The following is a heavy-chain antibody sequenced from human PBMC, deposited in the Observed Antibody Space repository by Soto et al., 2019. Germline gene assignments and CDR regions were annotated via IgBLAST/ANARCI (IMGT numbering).Heavy chain of an antibody. J-gene: IGHJ6*03. CDR3: AVVTTGYSSSWSPDYYYYYMDV. CDR2: IWYDGSNK. D-gene: IGHD6-13*01. Sequence: GSLRLSCAASGFTFSSYGMHWVRQAPGMGLEWVAVIWYDGSNKYYADSVKGRFTISRDNSKNTLYLQMNSLRAEDTAVYYCAVVTTGYSSSWSPDYYYYYMDVWGKGTTVTVSS. V-gene: IGHV3-33*01. CDR1: GFTFSSYG.